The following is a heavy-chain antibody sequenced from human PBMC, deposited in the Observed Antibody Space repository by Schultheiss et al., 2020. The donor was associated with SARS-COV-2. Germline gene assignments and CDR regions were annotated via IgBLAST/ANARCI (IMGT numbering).Heavy chain of an antibody. D-gene: IGHD2-15*01. CDR2: IYYSGTA. J-gene: IGHJ6*02. CDR3: AKVKRYSPPDV. Sequence: SETLSLTCAVSGGSISSGTYCWSWIRQPPGRGLEWIGYIYYSGTATYNPSLQSRVTISLDTSKNQFSLNVRSVTAADTAVYYCAKVKRYSPPDVWGQGTTVTVSS. CDR1: GGSISSGTYC. V-gene: IGHV4-61*01.